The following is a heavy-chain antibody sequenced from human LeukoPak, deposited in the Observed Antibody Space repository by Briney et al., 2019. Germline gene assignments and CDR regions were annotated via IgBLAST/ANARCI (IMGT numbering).Heavy chain of an antibody. CDR1: GNIFNTYG. D-gene: IGHD1-26*01. V-gene: IGHV1-18*01. J-gene: IGHJ4*02. CDR3: AVSIVGMQWELLLFDY. CDR2: INVHKGNT. Sequence: ASVKVSCKDSGNIFNTYGFSWVRQAPGQGLEWIGWINVHKGNTNYAQKFQGRVTMTTDTSTSTAYMELRSLRSDDTAMYYCAVSIVGMQWELLLFDYWGQGTLVTVSS.